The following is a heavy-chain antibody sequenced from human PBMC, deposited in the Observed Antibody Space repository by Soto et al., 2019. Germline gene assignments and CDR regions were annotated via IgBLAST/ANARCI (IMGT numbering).Heavy chain of an antibody. Sequence: SGESLKISCKGSGYSFITDWISWVRQMPGKGLEWMGRIDPTDSYTKYSPSFEGHVTISADKSISTAYLQWSSLKASDSAVYYCARLSRASFALDVWGQGTTVTVSS. CDR2: IDPTDSYT. J-gene: IGHJ6*02. V-gene: IGHV5-10-1*01. CDR1: GYSFITDW. CDR3: ARLSRASFALDV. D-gene: IGHD3-16*01.